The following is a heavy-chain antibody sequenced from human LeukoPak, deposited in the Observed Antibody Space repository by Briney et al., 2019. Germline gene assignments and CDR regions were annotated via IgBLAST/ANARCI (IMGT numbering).Heavy chain of an antibody. CDR3: ARGSDSSGYPEF. D-gene: IGHD3-22*01. Sequence: ASVKVSCKTSGYTFTDYYMHWVRQAPGQGLEWRGWTNPNSGGTNSAQKFHGRVTMTRDTDVSTAYMELSRLTSVDTAVYHCARGSDSSGYPEFWGQGTLVTVSS. V-gene: IGHV1-2*02. J-gene: IGHJ4*02. CDR2: TNPNSGGT. CDR1: GYTFTDYY.